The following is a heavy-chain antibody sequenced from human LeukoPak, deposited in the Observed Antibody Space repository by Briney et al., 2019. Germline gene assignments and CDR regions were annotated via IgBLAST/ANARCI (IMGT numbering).Heavy chain of an antibody. CDR2: ISHRGSP. J-gene: IGHJ5*02. Sequence: PSETLSLTCIVSGYSISSDYCWGRIRQAPGKGLEWIGSISHRGSPYYNPSLQSRVTMSADTPNNQFSLRLSSVTAADTAVYYCARDGGFYYTASPNSWFDPWGQGILVTVSS. CDR3: ARDGGFYYTASPNSWFDP. D-gene: IGHD2-15*01. V-gene: IGHV4-38-2*02. CDR1: GYSISSDYC.